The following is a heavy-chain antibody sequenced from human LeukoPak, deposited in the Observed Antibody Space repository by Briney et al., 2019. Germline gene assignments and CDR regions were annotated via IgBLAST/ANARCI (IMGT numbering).Heavy chain of an antibody. J-gene: IGHJ4*02. CDR3: ARENSGYPRGDFDY. CDR1: GFTFSSYN. CDR2: ISSSSSYI. D-gene: IGHD5-12*01. Sequence: GGSLRLSCAASGFTFSSYNMNWVRQAPGKWLEWVSSISSSSSYIYYADSMKGRFTISRDNAKNSLYLQMNSLRAEDTAVYYCARENSGYPRGDFDYWGQGTLVTVSS. V-gene: IGHV3-21*01.